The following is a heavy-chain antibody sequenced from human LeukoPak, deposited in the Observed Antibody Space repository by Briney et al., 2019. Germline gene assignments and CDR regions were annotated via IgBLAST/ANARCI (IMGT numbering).Heavy chain of an antibody. CDR2: LSYSGST. CDR3: ARDRVPWASTKRGVPALRELNWFDP. J-gene: IGHJ5*02. V-gene: IGHV4-31*03. Sequence: SETLSLTCTVSGGSISSGGYYWSWIRQHPGKDLEWIGYLSYSGSTYYNPSLKSRVTISVDTSKNQFSLKLSSVTAADTAVYYCARDRVPWASTKRGVPALRELNWFDPWGQGTLVTVSS. D-gene: IGHD2-2*01. CDR1: GGSISSGGYY.